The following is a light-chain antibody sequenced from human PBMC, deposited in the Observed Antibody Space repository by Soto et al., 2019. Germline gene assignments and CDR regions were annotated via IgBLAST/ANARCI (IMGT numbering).Light chain of an antibody. CDR2: GAS. CDR1: QSVSSTY. Sequence: EIVLTQSPGTQSLSPGKRATLSCRASQSVSSTYLAWYQHKLGQAPRLLIYGASSKASGIPDRFSGSGSGTDFTLTISRLEPEDFAVYYCQQYGSSPRSFGQGTKVDIK. CDR3: QQYGSSPRS. J-gene: IGKJ1*01. V-gene: IGKV3-20*01.